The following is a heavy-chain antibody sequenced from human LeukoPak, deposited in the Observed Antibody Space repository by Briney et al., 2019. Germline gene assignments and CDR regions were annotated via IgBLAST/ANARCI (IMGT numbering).Heavy chain of an antibody. D-gene: IGHD3-16*01. CDR2: ISGSSSNT. V-gene: IGHV1-18*01. Sequence: GASVKVTCKACGYTFMSHGISWVRQAPGKGLEWMGWISGSSSNTNYAQRLQGRVTMTTDTSTTTAYMELRSLRSDDTAVYYCARATGTWGHDGFDIWGQGTMVTVSS. CDR3: ARATGTWGHDGFDI. CDR1: GYTFMSHG. J-gene: IGHJ3*02.